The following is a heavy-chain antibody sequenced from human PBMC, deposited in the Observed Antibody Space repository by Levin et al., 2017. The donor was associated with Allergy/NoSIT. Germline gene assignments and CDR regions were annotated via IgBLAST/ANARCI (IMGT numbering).Heavy chain of an antibody. D-gene: IGHD2-15*01. V-gene: IGHV3-30*18. Sequence: SCAASGFTFSSYGMHWVRQAPGKGLEWVAVISYDGSNKYYADSVKGRFTISRDNSKNTLYLQMNSLRAEDTAVYYCAKGVYCSGGSCYHLDYWGQGTLVTVSS. J-gene: IGHJ4*02. CDR2: ISYDGSNK. CDR3: AKGVYCSGGSCYHLDY. CDR1: GFTFSSYG.